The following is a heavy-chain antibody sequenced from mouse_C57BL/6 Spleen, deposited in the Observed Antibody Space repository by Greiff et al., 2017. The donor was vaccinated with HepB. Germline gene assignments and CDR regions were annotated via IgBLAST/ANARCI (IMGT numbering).Heavy chain of an antibody. J-gene: IGHJ4*01. CDR1: GYTFTDYY. V-gene: IGHV1-26*01. CDR3: ARFLWDYGSSYDYAMDY. D-gene: IGHD1-1*01. Sequence: EVQLQQSGPELVKPGASVKISCKASGYTFTDYYMNWVKQSHGKSLEWIGDINPNNGGTSYNQKFKGKATLTVDKSSSTAYMELRSLTSEDSAVYYCARFLWDYGSSYDYAMDYWGQGTSVTVSS. CDR2: INPNNGGT.